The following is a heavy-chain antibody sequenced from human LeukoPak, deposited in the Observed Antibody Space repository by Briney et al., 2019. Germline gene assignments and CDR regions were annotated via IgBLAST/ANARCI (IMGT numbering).Heavy chain of an antibody. CDR1: GFTFSSSW. V-gene: IGHV3-7*02. CDR2: IKQDGSEK. Sequence: GGSLRLSCAASGFTFSSSWMSWVRQAPGKGLEWVANIKQDGSEKYYVDSVKGRFTISRNNAKNSLYLQMNSLRAEDTAVYYCAIPPGGYYFNWGQGTLVTVSS. CDR3: AIPPGGYYFN. D-gene: IGHD3-10*01. J-gene: IGHJ4*02.